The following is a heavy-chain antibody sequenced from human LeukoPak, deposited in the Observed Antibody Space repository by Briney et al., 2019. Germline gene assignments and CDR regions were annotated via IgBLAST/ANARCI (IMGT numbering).Heavy chain of an antibody. Sequence: PSETLSLTCTVSGGSISSYYWSWIRQPPGRGLEWIGYIYYSGSTNYNPSLKSRVTISEDTSKNQFSLKLSSVTAADTAVYYCARGAHYYDSSGYYYTFDYWGQGTLVTVSS. CDR3: ARGAHYYDSSGYYYTFDY. CDR2: IYYSGST. J-gene: IGHJ4*02. CDR1: GGSISSYY. D-gene: IGHD3-22*01. V-gene: IGHV4-59*01.